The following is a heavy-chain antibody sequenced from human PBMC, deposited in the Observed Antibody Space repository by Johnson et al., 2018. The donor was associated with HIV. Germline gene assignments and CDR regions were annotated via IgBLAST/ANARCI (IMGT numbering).Heavy chain of an antibody. V-gene: IGHV3-30*18. J-gene: IGHJ3*02. CDR3: AKDNLKRTRGSDAFDI. D-gene: IGHD2-15*01. CDR1: GFSFRSYW. Sequence: VQLVESGGGLVQPGGSLRLYCVASGFSFRSYWMTWVRQAPGKGLEWVAVISFDGSNRNYADSVKGRFTISRDNSKNMLYLQMNSLRAEDTAVYYCAKDNLKRTRGSDAFDIWGQGTRVTVSS. CDR2: ISFDGSNR.